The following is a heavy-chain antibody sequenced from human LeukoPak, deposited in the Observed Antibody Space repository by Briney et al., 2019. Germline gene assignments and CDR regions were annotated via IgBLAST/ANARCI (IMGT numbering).Heavy chain of an antibody. CDR2: INTNTGNP. J-gene: IGHJ4*02. Sequence: ASVKVSCKASGYTFTSYGISWVRQAPGQGLEWMGWINTNTGNPTYAQGFTGRFVFSLDTSVSTAYLQISSLKAEDTAVYYCARDRRLQNYYGSGSPISHYYFDYWGQGTLVTVSS. CDR1: GYTFTSYG. CDR3: ARDRRLQNYYGSGSPISHYYFDY. D-gene: IGHD3-10*01. V-gene: IGHV7-4-1*02.